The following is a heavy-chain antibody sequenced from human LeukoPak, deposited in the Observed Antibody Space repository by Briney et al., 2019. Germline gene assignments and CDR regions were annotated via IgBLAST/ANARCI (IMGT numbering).Heavy chain of an antibody. Sequence: SETLSLTCAVYGGSFSGYYWSWIRQPPGKGLEWIGEINHSGSTNYNPSLKSRVTISVDTSKNQFSLKLSSVTAADTAVYYCARGLDSYGFVDYWGQGTMVTVSS. J-gene: IGHJ3*01. D-gene: IGHD5-18*01. CDR3: ARGLDSYGFVDY. CDR1: GGSFSGYY. CDR2: INHSGST. V-gene: IGHV4-34*01.